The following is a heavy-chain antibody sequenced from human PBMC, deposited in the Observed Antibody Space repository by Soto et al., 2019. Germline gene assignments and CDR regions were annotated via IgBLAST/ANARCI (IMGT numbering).Heavy chain of an antibody. V-gene: IGHV1-69*01. CDR3: AAKYNWNYRPPNWFDP. CDR2: IIPIFGTA. D-gene: IGHD1-7*01. CDR1: GGTFSSYA. Sequence: QVQLVQSGAEVKQPGSSVKVSCKASGGTFSSYAISWVRQAPGQGLEWMGGIIPIFGTANYAQKFQGRVTITADESTSTAYMELSSLRSEDTAVYYCAAKYNWNYRPPNWFDPWGQGNLVTVSS. J-gene: IGHJ5*02.